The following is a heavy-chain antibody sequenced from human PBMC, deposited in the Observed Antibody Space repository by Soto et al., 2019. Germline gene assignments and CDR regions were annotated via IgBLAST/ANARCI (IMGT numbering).Heavy chain of an antibody. D-gene: IGHD5-12*01. CDR3: ARHEVGYNYGYLFDY. CDR1: GGSISSGGYS. J-gene: IGHJ4*02. V-gene: IGHV4-30-2*01. CDR2: IYHSGSI. Sequence: SETLSLTCAVSGGSISSGGYSWSWIRQPPGKGLEGIGYIYHSGSIYYNPSLKGRVTISVDRSKNQFSLKLSSVTAADTAVYYCARHEVGYNYGYLFDYWGQGTLVTVSS.